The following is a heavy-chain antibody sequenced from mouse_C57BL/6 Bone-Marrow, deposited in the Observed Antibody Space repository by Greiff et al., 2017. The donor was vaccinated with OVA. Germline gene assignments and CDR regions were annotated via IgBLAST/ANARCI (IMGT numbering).Heavy chain of an antibody. CDR1: GYTFTTYP. V-gene: IGHV1-47*01. CDR3: ALIYYDYESYAMDY. J-gene: IGHJ4*01. Sequence: VQVVESGAELVKPGASVKMSCKASGYTFTTYPIEWMKQNHGKSLEWIGNFHPYNDDTKYNEKFKGKATLTVEKSSSTVYLELSRLTSDDSAVYYCALIYYDYESYAMDYWGQGTSVTVSS. CDR2: FHPYNDDT. D-gene: IGHD2-4*01.